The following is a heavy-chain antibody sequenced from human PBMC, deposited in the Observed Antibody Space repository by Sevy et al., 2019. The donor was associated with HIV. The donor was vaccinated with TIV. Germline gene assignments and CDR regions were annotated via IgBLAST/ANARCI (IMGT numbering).Heavy chain of an antibody. J-gene: IGHJ4*02. V-gene: IGHV3-48*02. Sequence: GGSLRLSCAASGFTFSSYSMNWVRQAPGKGLEWVSYISSSSSTIYYADSLKGRFTISRDNAKNSLYLQMNSLRDEDTAVYYCTRVHPDEHYFDYWGQGTLVTVSS. CDR1: GFTFSSYS. CDR3: TRVHPDEHYFDY. CDR2: ISSSSSTI.